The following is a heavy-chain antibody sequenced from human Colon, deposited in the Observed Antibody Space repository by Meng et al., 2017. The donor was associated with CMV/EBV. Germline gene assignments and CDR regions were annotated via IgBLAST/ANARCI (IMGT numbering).Heavy chain of an antibody. CDR1: GGSISSGGYY. CDR3: ARVSGYCSSTSCYINWFDP. Sequence: SETLSLTCTVSGGSISSGGYYWSWIRQHPGKGLEWIGYIYYSGSTYYNPSLKSRVTISVDTSKNQFSLKLSSVTAADTAVYYCARVSGYCSSTSCYINWFDPWGQGTLVTVSS. CDR2: IYYSGST. J-gene: IGHJ5*02. D-gene: IGHD2-2*02. V-gene: IGHV4-31*03.